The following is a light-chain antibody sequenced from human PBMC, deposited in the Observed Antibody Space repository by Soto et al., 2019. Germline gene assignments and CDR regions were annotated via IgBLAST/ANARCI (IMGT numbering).Light chain of an antibody. CDR1: GSDVGGYND. CDR3: CSFAGNYIYV. V-gene: IGLV2-11*01. Sequence: QSALTQPRSVSGSPGQSVSISCTGTGSDVGGYNDVSWYLQHPGKAPKVMIYDVSKRPSGVPDRFSGSKSGNTASLTISGVQSEDEADYYCCSFAGNYIYVFGTGTKSPS. CDR2: DVS. J-gene: IGLJ1*01.